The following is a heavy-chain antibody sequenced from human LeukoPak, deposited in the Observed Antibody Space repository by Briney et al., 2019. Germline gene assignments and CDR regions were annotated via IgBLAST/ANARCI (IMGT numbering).Heavy chain of an antibody. CDR2: TYYSGSA. D-gene: IGHD6-13*01. J-gene: IGHJ4*02. CDR3: ARDPGYSSSWYYFDY. V-gene: IGHV4-39*02. CDR1: GGSISSSSYY. Sequence: SETLSLTCTVSGGSISSSSYYWGWIRQPPGKGLEWIGSTYYSGSAYYNPSPKSRVTISVDTSKNQFSLKLSSVTAADTAVYYCARDPGYSSSWYYFDYWGQGTLVTVSS.